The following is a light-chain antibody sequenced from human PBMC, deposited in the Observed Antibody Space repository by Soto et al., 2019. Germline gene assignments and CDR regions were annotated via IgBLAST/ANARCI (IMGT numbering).Light chain of an antibody. Sequence: QSVLTQPPSASGTPGQRVTIFCSGSSSNIGSNYVYWYQHLPGTAPKLLMYSNDQRPSGVPDRFSGSKSGTSASLAISVLRSEDEADYYCAAWDDSLSGWVFGGGTKLTVL. CDR2: SND. J-gene: IGLJ3*02. V-gene: IGLV1-47*02. CDR3: AAWDDSLSGWV. CDR1: SSNIGSNY.